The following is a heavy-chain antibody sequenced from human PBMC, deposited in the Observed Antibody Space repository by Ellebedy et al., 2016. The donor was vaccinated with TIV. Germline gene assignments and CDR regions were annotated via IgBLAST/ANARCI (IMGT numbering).Heavy chain of an antibody. D-gene: IGHD6-13*01. J-gene: IGHJ4*02. CDR3: AGPAAVGTKAFDY. CDR2: INQDGSAG. V-gene: IGHV3-7*01. Sequence: GESLKISCAASGLTFSRFWMIWVRQAPGKGLEWVANINQDGSAGYYVDSVKGRFTISRDNAKNSLYLQMKSLRAEDTAVYYCAGPAAVGTKAFDYWGQGTPVTVSS. CDR1: GLTFSRFW.